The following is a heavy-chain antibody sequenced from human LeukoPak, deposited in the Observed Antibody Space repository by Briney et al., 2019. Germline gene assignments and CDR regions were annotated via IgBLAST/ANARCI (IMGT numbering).Heavy chain of an antibody. V-gene: IGHV3-64*04. CDR1: GFTFSRYA. CDR2: ISSNGGST. J-gene: IGHJ4*02. Sequence: GGSLRLSCSASGFTFSRYAMHWVRQAPGKGLEYVSAISSNGGSTYYGDSVKGRFTISRDNSKNTLYLQMNSLRAEDTAVYYCARGSHIGAAGILDNWGQGTLLTVSS. CDR3: ARGSHIGAAGILDN. D-gene: IGHD6-13*01.